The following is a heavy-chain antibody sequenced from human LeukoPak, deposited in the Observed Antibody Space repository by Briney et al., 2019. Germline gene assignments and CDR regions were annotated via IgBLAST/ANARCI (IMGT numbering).Heavy chain of an antibody. CDR3: ARALGSGTHYYYYYMDV. D-gene: IGHD1-7*01. V-gene: IGHV1-18*01. Sequence: ASVKVSCKASGGTFSSYAISWVRQAPGQGLEWMGWVSGYNGNTNFAKNVQGRVTMTTDTSTSTAYMELRSLISDDTAVYYCARALGSGTHYYYYYMDVWGKGTTVTVSS. CDR1: GGTFSSYA. CDR2: VSGYNGNT. J-gene: IGHJ6*03.